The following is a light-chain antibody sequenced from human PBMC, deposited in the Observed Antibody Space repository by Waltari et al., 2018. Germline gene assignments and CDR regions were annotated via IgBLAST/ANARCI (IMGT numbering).Light chain of an antibody. CDR3: VLYVGGGSWV. CDR2: STN. Sequence: QTVVTQEPSFSVSPGGTVTLTCGLSSGSVSYNYYPIWFQQTPGQAPRTLIYSTNTRSSGVSDLFSGSILGNKAALTITGAQANDESDYYCVLYVGGGSWVFGGGTKLTVL. CDR1: SGSVSYNYY. J-gene: IGLJ3*02. V-gene: IGLV8-61*01.